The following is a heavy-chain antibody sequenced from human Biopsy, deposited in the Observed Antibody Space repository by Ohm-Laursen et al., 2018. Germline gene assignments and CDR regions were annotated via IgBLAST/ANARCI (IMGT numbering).Heavy chain of an antibody. D-gene: IGHD5-18*01. CDR2: VYSSGST. CDR3: ARGIAVVRSQDV. J-gene: IGHJ6*02. V-gene: IGHV4-59*08. Sequence: SETLSLTCTVSSGSISGYYWTWIRQAPGKGLEFIGYVYSSGSTNYNPSLKSRATISLDTSRNQVSLRLSSVTAADTAVYYCARGIAVVRSQDVWGQGTTVTVSS. CDR1: SGSISGYY.